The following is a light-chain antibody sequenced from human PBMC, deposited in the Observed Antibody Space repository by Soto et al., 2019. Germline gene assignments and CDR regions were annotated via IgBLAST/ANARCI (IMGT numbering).Light chain of an antibody. V-gene: IGLV2-14*01. CDR1: SSDVGGYDF. Sequence: QSALTQPASVSGAPGQSITISCTGTSSDVGGYDFVSWYQHHPGKVPKLIIYDVNNRPSGLSNRFSGSKSGNTASLTISGLQTDDEADYYCISYTSSHTRVFGTGTKLTVL. J-gene: IGLJ1*01. CDR2: DVN. CDR3: ISYTSSHTRV.